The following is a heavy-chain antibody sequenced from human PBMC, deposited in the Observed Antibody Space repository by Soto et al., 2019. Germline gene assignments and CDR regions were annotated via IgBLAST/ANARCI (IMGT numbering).Heavy chain of an antibody. D-gene: IGHD3-22*01. V-gene: IGHV3-11*01. CDR3: ARDMDYYDSSGYYLHYGMDV. J-gene: IGHJ6*02. Sequence: GGSLRLSCAASGFTFSDYYRSWIRQAPGKGLEWVSYISSSGSTIYYADSVKGRFTISRDNAKNSLYLQMNSLRAEDTAVYYCARDMDYYDSSGYYLHYGMDVWGQGTTVTVSS. CDR1: GFTFSDYY. CDR2: ISSSGSTI.